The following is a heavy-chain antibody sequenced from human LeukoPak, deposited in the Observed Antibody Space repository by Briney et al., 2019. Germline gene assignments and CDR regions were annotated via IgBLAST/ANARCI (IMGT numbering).Heavy chain of an antibody. CDR1: GFTFSSYA. J-gene: IGHJ4*02. CDR3: ANLYDFWSGLDY. CDR2: ISGSGSST. Sequence: PGGSLRLSCAAYGFTFSSYAMSWVRQAPGKGLEWVSGISGSGSSTYYADSVKGRFTISRDNSNNTLYLQMNSLRAEDTAVYYCANLYDFWSGLDYWGQGTPVTVSS. D-gene: IGHD3-3*01. V-gene: IGHV3-23*01.